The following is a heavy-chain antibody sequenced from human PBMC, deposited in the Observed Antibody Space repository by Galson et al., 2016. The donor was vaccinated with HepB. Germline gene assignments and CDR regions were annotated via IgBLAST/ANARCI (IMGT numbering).Heavy chain of an antibody. CDR3: ARGGYSDTWYDYYGMDV. Sequence: SLRLSCAASGFTFRDSTMTWVRQAPGKGLEWVSTITGSGVSSYYADSVKGRFTISRDNAKNTLYLQMNSLRVEDTAVYFCARGGYSDTWYDYYGMDVWGQGTTVTVSS. D-gene: IGHD1-26*01. J-gene: IGHJ6*02. V-gene: IGHV3-23*01. CDR2: ITGSGVSS. CDR1: GFTFRDST.